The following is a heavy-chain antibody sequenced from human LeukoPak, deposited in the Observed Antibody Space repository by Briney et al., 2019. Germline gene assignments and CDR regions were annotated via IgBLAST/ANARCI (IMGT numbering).Heavy chain of an antibody. J-gene: IGHJ4*02. D-gene: IGHD6-19*01. CDR2: ISYDGSNK. CDR3: AISEQWLVPLDY. V-gene: IGHV3-30*03. Sequence: GGSLRLSCAASGFTFSSYGMHWVRQAPGKGLEWVAVISYDGSNKYYADSVKGRFTISRDNSKNTLYLQMNSLRAEDTAVYYCAISEQWLVPLDYWGQGILVTVSS. CDR1: GFTFSSYG.